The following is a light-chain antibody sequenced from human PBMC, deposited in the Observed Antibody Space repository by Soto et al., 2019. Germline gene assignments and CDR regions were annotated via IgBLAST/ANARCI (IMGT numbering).Light chain of an antibody. V-gene: IGKV2D-30*01. CDR2: KVS. Sequence: DVVVTQSPLSLSVTLGQPASISCRCSQSLVYSDGRTYLTWFHQRPGQSPRRLIYKVSNLDSGVPDRFSGSGSGTDFTLKISRGEAEDVGLYYCMQGTHVPFIFGQGTRLEIK. CDR3: MQGTHVPFI. J-gene: IGKJ5*01. CDR1: QSLVYSDGRTY.